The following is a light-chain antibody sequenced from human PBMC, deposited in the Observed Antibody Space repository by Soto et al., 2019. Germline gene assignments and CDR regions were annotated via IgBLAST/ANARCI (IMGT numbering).Light chain of an antibody. CDR2: GAS. V-gene: IGKV3-15*01. CDR1: QSVRSN. CDR3: QQYNNWPPIN. J-gene: IGKJ5*01. Sequence: IVMTQAPATLSVSPGERATVSCSASQSVRSNLAWYQQKPGQAPRLLIYGASTRATGIPARFSGSGSGTEFTLTIRSLQSEDFAVYYCQQYNNWPPINCGKGKRREIK.